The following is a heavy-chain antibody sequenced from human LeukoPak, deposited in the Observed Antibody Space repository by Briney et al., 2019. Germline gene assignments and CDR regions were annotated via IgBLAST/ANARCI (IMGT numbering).Heavy chain of an antibody. J-gene: IGHJ5*02. CDR3: ATNSRVAAAHAENWFDP. D-gene: IGHD6-13*01. CDR2: FDPEDGET. CDR1: GYTLTELS. Sequence: ASVKVSCKVSGYTLTELSMHWVRQAPGKGLEWMGGFDPEDGETIYAQKFQGRVTMTEDTSTDTAYMELSSLRSEDTAVYYCATNSRVAAAHAENWFDPWGQGTLVTVSS. V-gene: IGHV1-24*01.